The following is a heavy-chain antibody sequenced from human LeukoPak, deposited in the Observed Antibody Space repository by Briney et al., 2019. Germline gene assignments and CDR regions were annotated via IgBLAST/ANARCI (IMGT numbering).Heavy chain of an antibody. J-gene: IGHJ4*02. D-gene: IGHD6-6*01. CDR1: GYTFTGYY. Sequence: GASVTVSCKPSGYTFTGYYLHWVRPAPGQGLDWMGWINHNSGGTNYAQKFQGRVTMTRDTSISTAYMELSRLRSNDTAVYYCARDIDSSSSEFDYWGQGTLVTVSS. V-gene: IGHV1-2*02. CDR2: INHNSGGT. CDR3: ARDIDSSSSEFDY.